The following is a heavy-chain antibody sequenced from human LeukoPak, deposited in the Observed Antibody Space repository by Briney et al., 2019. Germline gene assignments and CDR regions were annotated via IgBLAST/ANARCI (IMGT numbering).Heavy chain of an antibody. CDR1: GFTFSSYW. J-gene: IGHJ4*02. V-gene: IGHV3-7*01. D-gene: IGHD6-19*01. Sequence: PGGSLRLSCAASGFTFSSYWMSWVRQAPGKGLEWVANIKQDGSEKYYVDSVKGRFTISRDNAKNSLYLQMTSLRAEDTAVYYCARGWQWLGLALGNYFDYWGQGTLVTVSS. CDR3: ARGWQWLGLALGNYFDY. CDR2: IKQDGSEK.